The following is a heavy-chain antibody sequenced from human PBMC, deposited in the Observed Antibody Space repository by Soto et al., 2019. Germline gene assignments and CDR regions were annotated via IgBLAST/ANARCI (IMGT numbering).Heavy chain of an antibody. Sequence: QVQLVESGGGVVQPERSLRLSCAASGFTFSRQAMHWVRQAPGRGLEWVAVIWYHGIHKYYADSVKGRFTISRANSKNTVYLQITSLRGEDTAVYYCATGFLALCTGASGPVDYWGQGTLVTVSS. J-gene: IGHJ4*02. CDR1: GFTFSRQA. D-gene: IGHD2-8*02. V-gene: IGHV3-33*03. CDR2: IWYHGIHK. CDR3: ATGFLALCTGASGPVDY.